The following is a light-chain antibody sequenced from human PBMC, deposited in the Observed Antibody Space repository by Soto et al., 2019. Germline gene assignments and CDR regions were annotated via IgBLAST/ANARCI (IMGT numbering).Light chain of an antibody. CDR1: QSISDT. J-gene: IGKJ1*01. V-gene: IGKV3-15*01. Sequence: EIVMTQPPATLAVSAGGRATLSCRASQSISDTLAWYQQKPGQAPRLLIYGASTRAPGFPARFSGSGSGTDFTLTISSLQSEDFAVYYCQQYDKWPTWTFGQGTKVDI. CDR2: GAS. CDR3: QQYDKWPTWT.